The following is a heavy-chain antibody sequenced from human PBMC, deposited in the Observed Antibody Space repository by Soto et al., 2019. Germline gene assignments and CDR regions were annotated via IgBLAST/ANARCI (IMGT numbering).Heavy chain of an antibody. J-gene: IGHJ4*02. Sequence: SDTLSLTCTVPGGSVNIGTYYWSWIRQPPGKGLEWIGYIYYSASTNYSPSLKSRVTISVDTSKNQFSLNLSSVTAADTAVYYCARHLPYCGGDCYSLDYWGQGTLVTVSS. CDR3: ARHLPYCGGDCYSLDY. D-gene: IGHD2-21*02. V-gene: IGHV4-61*01. CDR1: GGSVNIGTYY. CDR2: IYYSAST.